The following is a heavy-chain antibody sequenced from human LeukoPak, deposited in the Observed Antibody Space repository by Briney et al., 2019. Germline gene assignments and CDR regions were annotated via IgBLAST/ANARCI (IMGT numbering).Heavy chain of an antibody. Sequence: QPGGSLRLSCAASGFTFSSYAMSWVRQAPGKGLEWVSVIYSGGSTYYADSVKGRFTISRDNSKNTLYLQMNSLRAEDTAVYYCARDYQLLYFGYWGQGTLVTVSS. CDR1: GFTFSSYA. CDR2: IYSGGST. J-gene: IGHJ4*02. D-gene: IGHD2-2*01. CDR3: ARDYQLLYFGY. V-gene: IGHV3-66*02.